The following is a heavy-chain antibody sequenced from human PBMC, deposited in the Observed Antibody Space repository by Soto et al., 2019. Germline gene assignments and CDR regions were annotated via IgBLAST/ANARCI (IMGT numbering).Heavy chain of an antibody. D-gene: IGHD1-26*01. CDR3: ARPRSMSSSGFDI. J-gene: IGHJ3*02. V-gene: IGHV3-74*01. Sequence: EVQLVESGGGLVQPGGSLRLSCAASGYPFSRHWIHWVRQAPGQGPVGVSRISPDGTVTDYADFVEGRFTISRDNAQNTLYLQMSSLRAEDTAAYYCARPRSMSSSGFDIWGQGTMVIVSS. CDR2: ISPDGTVT. CDR1: GYPFSRHW.